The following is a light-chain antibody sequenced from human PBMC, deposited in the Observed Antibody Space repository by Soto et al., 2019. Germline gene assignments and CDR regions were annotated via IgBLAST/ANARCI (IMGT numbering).Light chain of an antibody. Sequence: DIQMTQSPSSLSASVGDRVTITCRASQSISSYLNWYQQKPGKAPKLLIYAASSLQSGVPSRFSGSGSGTDFTLTISSLQPEDFATYYCQQSYSTPPTCGQGTRREIK. CDR1: QSISSY. CDR2: AAS. V-gene: IGKV1-39*01. J-gene: IGKJ5*01. CDR3: QQSYSTPPT.